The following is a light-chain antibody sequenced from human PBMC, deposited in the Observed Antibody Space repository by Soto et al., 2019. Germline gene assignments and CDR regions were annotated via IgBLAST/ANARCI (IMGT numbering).Light chain of an antibody. Sequence: QSALTQPASVSGSPGQSITDSCTGTSSDVGGYNLVSWYQQHPGNAPKLMIYEDNKRPSGVSNRFSGSKSGNTASLTISGLQAEDEADYYCCSYAGYTSVVFGGATKLTVL. CDR2: EDN. CDR1: SSDVGGYNL. V-gene: IGLV2-23*01. J-gene: IGLJ2*01. CDR3: CSYAGYTSVV.